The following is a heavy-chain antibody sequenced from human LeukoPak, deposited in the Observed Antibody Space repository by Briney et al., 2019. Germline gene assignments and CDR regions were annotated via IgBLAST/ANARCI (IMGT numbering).Heavy chain of an antibody. V-gene: IGHV4-59*08. CDR3: ARQWGANGYGYFDY. CDR2: VSYSGTT. CDR1: GGSISGHY. D-gene: IGHD5-12*01. Sequence: PSETLSLTCTVSGGSISGHYWSWIRQPPGKGLEWIGHVSYSGTTKYNAPPKSRVTISVDTSKNQFSLRLNSVTAADTSVYYCARQWGANGYGYFDYWGQGTLVTVSS. J-gene: IGHJ4*02.